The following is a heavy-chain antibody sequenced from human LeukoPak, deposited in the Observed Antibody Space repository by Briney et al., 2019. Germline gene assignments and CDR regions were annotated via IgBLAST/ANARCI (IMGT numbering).Heavy chain of an antibody. V-gene: IGHV3-23*01. J-gene: IGHJ4*02. D-gene: IGHD3-3*01. CDR1: GFTFSSYA. CDR3: AKHYDFWSGYPTSTYFDY. CDR2: ISGSGGST. Sequence: GGSLRLSCAASGFTFSSYAMSWVRQAPGKGLEWVSAISGSGGSTYYADSVKGRFTISRDNSKNTLYLQMNSPRAEDTAVYYCAKHYDFWSGYPTSTYFDYWGQGTLVTVSS.